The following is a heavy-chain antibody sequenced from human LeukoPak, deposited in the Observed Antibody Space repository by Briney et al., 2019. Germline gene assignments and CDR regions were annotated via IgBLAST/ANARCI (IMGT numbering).Heavy chain of an antibody. Sequence: GGSLRLSCAASGFTFTSYAMTWVRQAPGKGLEWVSPISGSGGSTYYADSVKGRFTISRDISKNTLYLQMNSLRVEDTAVYYCAKEGYSGGRDPFDCWGQGTLVTVSS. J-gene: IGHJ4*02. CDR1: GFTFTSYA. CDR3: AKEGYSGGRDPFDC. V-gene: IGHV3-23*01. CDR2: ISGSGGST. D-gene: IGHD6-19*01.